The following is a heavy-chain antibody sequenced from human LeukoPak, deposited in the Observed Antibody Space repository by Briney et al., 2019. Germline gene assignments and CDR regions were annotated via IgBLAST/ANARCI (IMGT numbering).Heavy chain of an antibody. CDR3: AKGRWGLTINNFDL. Sequence: GGSLRLSCAASGFTFNDYYMSWIRQAPGKGLEWISYISNSGNTISYADSVKGRFTISRDSSKNTLYLQMNSLRGEDTALYYCAKGRWGLTINNFDLWGQGTMVTVSS. D-gene: IGHD2-21*01. CDR2: ISNSGNTI. J-gene: IGHJ3*01. CDR1: GFTFNDYY. V-gene: IGHV3-11*01.